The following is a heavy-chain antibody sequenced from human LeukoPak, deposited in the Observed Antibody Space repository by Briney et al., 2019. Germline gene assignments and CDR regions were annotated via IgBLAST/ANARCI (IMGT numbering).Heavy chain of an antibody. CDR2: ISSSSSSI. D-gene: IGHD2-21*02. J-gene: IGHJ4*01. CDR3: ARDRTNIALLTAGFDY. V-gene: IGHV3-21*01. CDR1: GFNFTTYT. Sequence: TGGSLRLSCAASGFNFTTYTMNWVRQAPGKGLEWVSSISSSSSSIYYGDSVKGRFTISRDNARNSLYLKMNSLTDADTAVYYCARDRTNIALLTAGFDYWGHGTLVAVSS.